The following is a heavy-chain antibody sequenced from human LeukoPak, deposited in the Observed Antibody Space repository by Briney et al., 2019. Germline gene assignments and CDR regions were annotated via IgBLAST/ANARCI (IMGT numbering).Heavy chain of an antibody. J-gene: IGHJ4*02. Sequence: GGSLRLSCAASGFTFSSYAMSWVRQAPGKGLEWVSAISGSGGSTYYADSVKGRFTISRDNSKNTLYLQMNSLRAEDTAVYYCAKAIIGRITMSPVDYWGQGTLVTVSS. V-gene: IGHV3-23*01. CDR3: AKAIIGRITMSPVDY. D-gene: IGHD3-10*02. CDR2: ISGSGGST. CDR1: GFTFSSYA.